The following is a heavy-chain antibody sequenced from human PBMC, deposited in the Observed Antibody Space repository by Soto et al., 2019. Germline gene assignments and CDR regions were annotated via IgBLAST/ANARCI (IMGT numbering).Heavy chain of an antibody. CDR1: GYSFTIYW. CDR2: IYPGDSDT. J-gene: IGHJ4*02. V-gene: IGHV5-51*01. D-gene: IGHD6-13*01. Sequence: GESLKISCNGSGYSFTIYWIGWVRQMPGKGLEWMGIIYPGDSDTRYSPSFQGQVTISADKSISTAYLQWSSLKASDTAMYYCARLGLEQQLMQYYFDYWGQGTLVTVSS. CDR3: ARLGLEQQLMQYYFDY.